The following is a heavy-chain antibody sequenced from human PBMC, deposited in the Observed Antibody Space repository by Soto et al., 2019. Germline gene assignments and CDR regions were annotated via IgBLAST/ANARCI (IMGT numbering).Heavy chain of an antibody. J-gene: IGHJ5*02. V-gene: IGHV4-61*01. CDR2: VYYTGDT. CDR3: ARVPPAVAATGGWFDP. Sequence: SETLSLTCTVSGGSVSSASYYWSWIRQPPGKGLEWIGYVYYTGDTNYNPSLKSRVTISVDTSKNQFSLELSSVTAADTAVYFCARVPPAVAATGGWFDPWGQGTLVTVSS. CDR1: GGSVSSASYY. D-gene: IGHD6-19*01.